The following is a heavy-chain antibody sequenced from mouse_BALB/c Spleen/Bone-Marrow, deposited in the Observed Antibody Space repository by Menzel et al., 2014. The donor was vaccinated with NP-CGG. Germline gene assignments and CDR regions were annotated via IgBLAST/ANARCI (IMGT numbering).Heavy chain of an antibody. CDR1: GFTFSNFG. J-gene: IGHJ2*01. CDR3: ARNWYYFDY. Sequence: EVHLVESGGGIVQSGGSRKLSCAASGFTFSNFGIHWLRQAPEKGLEWVAYISSGSTSIYYADTVKGRFTVSRDNLKNTLFLQMASLRSEDSAVYYCARNWYYFDYWGQGTTLTVSS. CDR2: ISSGSTSI. V-gene: IGHV5-17*02. D-gene: IGHD4-1*01.